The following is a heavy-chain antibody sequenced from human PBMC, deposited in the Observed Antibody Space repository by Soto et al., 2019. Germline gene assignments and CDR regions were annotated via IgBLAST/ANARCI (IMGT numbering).Heavy chain of an antibody. D-gene: IGHD2-2*02. V-gene: IGHV3-15*01. CDR3: ATDLGEFCSSNRCYILDM. Sequence: EVQLVESGGGLVKPGESLRLSCAASGFAFSNAWINWVRQAPGKGLEWVGRIQSNSDGGTTDFPAPVRDRFTISRDDSKNTVYLMMSSLQTEDTAVYYWATDLGEFCSSNRCYILDMWGPGTMVTVSP. CDR2: IQSNSDGGTT. CDR1: GFAFSNAW. J-gene: IGHJ3*02.